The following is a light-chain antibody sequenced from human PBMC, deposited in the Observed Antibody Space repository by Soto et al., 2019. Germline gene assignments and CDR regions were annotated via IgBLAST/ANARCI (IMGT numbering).Light chain of an antibody. J-gene: IGKJ1*01. CDR2: DAS. Sequence: DIQMTQSPSTLSASVGDRATITCRASQSISSWLAWYQQKPGKAPKLLIYDASSLETGVPSRVSGSGSGTAFTITIISLEPDDFASYYCYQYKSYPRTFGQGTKVEI. V-gene: IGKV1-5*01. CDR1: QSISSW. CDR3: YQYKSYPRT.